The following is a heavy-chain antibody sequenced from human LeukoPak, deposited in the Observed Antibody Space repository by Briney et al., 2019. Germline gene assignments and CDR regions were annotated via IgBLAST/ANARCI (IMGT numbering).Heavy chain of an antibody. CDR2: ISAYNGNT. D-gene: IGHD4-17*01. CDR3: ARHGDYGNYFYYGLDV. J-gene: IGHJ6*02. Sequence: ASVKVSCKASGYTFTSYGISWVRQAPGQGLEWMGWISAYNGNTNYAQKLQGRVTMTTDTSTSTAYMELRSLRSDDTAVYYCARHGDYGNYFYYGLDVWGQGTTVTVSS. V-gene: IGHV1-18*01. CDR1: GYTFTSYG.